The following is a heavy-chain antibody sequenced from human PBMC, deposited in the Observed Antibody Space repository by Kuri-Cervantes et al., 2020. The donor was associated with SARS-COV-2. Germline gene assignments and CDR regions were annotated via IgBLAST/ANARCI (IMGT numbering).Heavy chain of an antibody. D-gene: IGHD3-3*01. CDR3: ASRSTLPPYYDFWYGMDV. CDR1: GYTFTSYY. J-gene: IGHJ6*02. CDR2: INHSGGST. Sequence: ASVKVSCKASGYTFTSYYMHWVRQAPGQGLEWMGIINHSGGSTSYAQKFQGRVTMTRDTSTSTVHMELSRLRSEDTAVSYCASRSTLPPYYDFWYGMDVWGQGTTVTVSS. V-gene: IGHV1-46*01.